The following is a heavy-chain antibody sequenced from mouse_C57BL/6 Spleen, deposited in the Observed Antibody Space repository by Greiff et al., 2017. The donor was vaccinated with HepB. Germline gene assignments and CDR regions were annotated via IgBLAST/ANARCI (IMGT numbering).Heavy chain of an antibody. CDR3: ARSPTLDYYYGSTPFAY. Sequence: QVQLQQSGPELVKPGASVKISCKASGYAFSSSWMNWVKQRPGKGLEWIGRIYPGDGDTNYNGKFKGKATLTADNSSSTAYMQLSSLTSDDSAVYFCARSPTLDYYYGSTPFAYWGQGTLVTVSA. CDR1: GYAFSSSW. V-gene: IGHV1-82*01. J-gene: IGHJ3*01. CDR2: IYPGDGDT. D-gene: IGHD1-1*01.